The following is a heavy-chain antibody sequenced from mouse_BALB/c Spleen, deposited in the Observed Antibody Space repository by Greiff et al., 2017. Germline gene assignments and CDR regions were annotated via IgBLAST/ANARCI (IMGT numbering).Heavy chain of an antibody. CDR2: IDPANGNT. J-gene: IGHJ4*01. CDR1: GFNIKDTY. V-gene: IGHV14-3*02. Sequence: VHVKQSGAELVKPGASVKLSCTASGFNIKDTYMHWVKQRPEQGLEWIGRIDPANGNTKYDPKFQGRATITADTSSNTAYLQLSSLTSEDTAVYYCARGDYEGYYYAMDYWGQGTSVTVSS. D-gene: IGHD2-4*01. CDR3: ARGDYEGYYYAMDY.